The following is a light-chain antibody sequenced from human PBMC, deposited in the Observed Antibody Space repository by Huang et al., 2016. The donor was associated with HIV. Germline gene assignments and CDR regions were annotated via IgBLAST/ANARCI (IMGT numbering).Light chain of an antibody. J-gene: IGKJ4*01. CDR1: QGIRSS. Sequence: IQLTPSPSSLSASVGDRVTITCRASQGIRSSLACYQQKPGPAPNFLIYTASSLQRGVPSRFSGSGSGTDFTLTITGLQPEDFATYYCQQLNGFPPTFGGGTRVEVK. CDR3: QQLNGFPPT. V-gene: IGKV1-9*01. CDR2: TAS.